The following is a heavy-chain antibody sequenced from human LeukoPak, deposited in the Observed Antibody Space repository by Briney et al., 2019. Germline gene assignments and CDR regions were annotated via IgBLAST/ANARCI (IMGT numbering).Heavy chain of an antibody. CDR2: LNGDGRT. V-gene: IGHV3-74*03. CDR1: GFSISKYW. Sequence: QPGGSLRLSCAVSGFSISKYWMDWVRQAPGKGLVWVSHLNGDGRTTYADSVKGRFTISRDNAKNTLYLQMDSLRAEDTAVYYCVRENNGIDYWGQGTLVTVSS. CDR3: VRENNGIDY. D-gene: IGHD1-14*01. J-gene: IGHJ4*02.